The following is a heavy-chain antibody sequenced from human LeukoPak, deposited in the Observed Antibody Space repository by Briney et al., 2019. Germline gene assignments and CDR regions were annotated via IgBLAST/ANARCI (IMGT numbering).Heavy chain of an antibody. CDR1: GFTFTNYD. Sequence: GGSLRLSCAASGFTFTNYDMHWVRQAAGKGLEWVSAIGTAGDTYCPGSVKGRFTISRENAKNSLYLQMNSLSAGDTAVYYCASSPAYSSSWYAIDNWGQGTLVTVSS. CDR3: ASSPAYSSSWYAIDN. CDR2: IGTAGDT. V-gene: IGHV3-13*01. D-gene: IGHD6-13*01. J-gene: IGHJ4*02.